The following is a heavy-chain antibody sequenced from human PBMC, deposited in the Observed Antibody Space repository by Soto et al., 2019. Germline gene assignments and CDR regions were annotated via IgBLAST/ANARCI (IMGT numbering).Heavy chain of an antibody. CDR1: GYTLTELS. J-gene: IGHJ6*02. D-gene: IGHD6-6*01. V-gene: IGHV1-24*01. CDR3: VVRSAYYYYGMDV. CDR2: FDPEDGET. Sequence: ASVKVSCKVSGYTLTELSMHWARQAPGKGLEWMGGFDPEDGETIYAQKFQGRVTMTEDTSTDTAYMELSSLRSEDTAVYYCVVRSAYYYYGMDVWGQGTTVTVSS.